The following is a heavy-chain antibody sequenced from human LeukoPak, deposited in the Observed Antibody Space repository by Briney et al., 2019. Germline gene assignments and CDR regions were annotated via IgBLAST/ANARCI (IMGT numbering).Heavy chain of an antibody. CDR1: GFTFSSYA. CDR2: ISGSGGST. Sequence: GGSLRLSCAASGFTFSSYAMSWVRQAPGKGLEWVSAISGSGGSTYYADSVKGRFTISRDNSKNTLYMQMNSLRAEDTAVYYCARMGGVIVIPVFDYWGQGTLVTVSS. J-gene: IGHJ4*02. V-gene: IGHV3-23*01. D-gene: IGHD3-16*02. CDR3: ARMGGVIVIPVFDY.